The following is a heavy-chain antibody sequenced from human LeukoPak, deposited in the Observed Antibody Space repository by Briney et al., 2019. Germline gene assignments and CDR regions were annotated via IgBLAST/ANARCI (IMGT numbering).Heavy chain of an antibody. Sequence: GGSLRLSCTGSGFSVPNDAMAWVRQAPGKGLEWVSGIGAGVTGKYYADSVRGRFTISRDNSKETVFLHMNSLRAEDTALYYCAKSYDSGGYPLGDSWGQGTLVTVSS. CDR1: GFSVPNDA. CDR2: IGAGVTGK. D-gene: IGHD3-22*01. V-gene: IGHV3-23*01. CDR3: AKSYDSGGYPLGDS. J-gene: IGHJ4*02.